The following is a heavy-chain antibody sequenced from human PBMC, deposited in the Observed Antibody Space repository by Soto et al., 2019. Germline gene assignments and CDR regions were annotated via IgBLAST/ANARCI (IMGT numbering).Heavy chain of an antibody. CDR2: IYPGDSDT. V-gene: IGHV5-51*01. CDR3: AVKPNWFDP. CDR1: GYSFTNQW. Sequence: GETLKISCKTSGYSFTNQWIAWVRQKPGEGLELMGIIYPGDSDTRYSPTFQGQVTISVDKSITTAYLQWSNLKASDTAIYYCAVKPNWFDPWGQGTLVTVCS. J-gene: IGHJ5*02.